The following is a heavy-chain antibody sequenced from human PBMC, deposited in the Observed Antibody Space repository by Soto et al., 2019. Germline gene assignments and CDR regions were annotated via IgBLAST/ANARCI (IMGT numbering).Heavy chain of an antibody. J-gene: IGHJ3*02. Sequence: QVQLQQWGAGLLKPSETLSLTCAVYGGFVSSGSYYWSWIRQPPGKRLEWIGEMSHSGGSHFNPSLKSRVTISEGTAKNQFSVKRSSVNVAVTAIYYWARGERGNATTVVDAYDIWVPGTMVIVSS. CDR1: GGFVSSGSYY. CDR3: ARGERGNATTVVDAYDI. V-gene: IGHV4-34*01. D-gene: IGHD1-1*01. CDR2: MSHSGGS.